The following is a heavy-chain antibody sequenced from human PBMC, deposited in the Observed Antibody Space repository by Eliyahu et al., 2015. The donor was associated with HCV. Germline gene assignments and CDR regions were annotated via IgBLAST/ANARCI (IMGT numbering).Heavy chain of an antibody. V-gene: IGHV2-26*01. J-gene: IGHJ6*02. Sequence: QVTLKESGPVLVKPTETLTLTCTVSGFSLSNARXGVSWIRQPPGKALEWLAHIFSNDEKSYSTSLKSRLTISKDTSKSQVVLTMTNMDPVDTATYYCARIRVEMATIMSLRYGMDVWGQGTTVTVSS. CDR1: GFSLSNARXG. CDR3: ARIRVEMATIMSLRYGMDV. D-gene: IGHD5-24*01. CDR2: IFSNDEK.